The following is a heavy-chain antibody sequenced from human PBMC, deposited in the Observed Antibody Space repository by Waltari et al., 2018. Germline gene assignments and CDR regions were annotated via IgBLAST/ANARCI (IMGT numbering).Heavy chain of an antibody. D-gene: IGHD1-1*01. V-gene: IGHV3-23*01. CDR3: AKSGDNYVVYFDS. CDR1: GFTFSRYA. Sequence: EVRLLESGGGSVQPGGSLRLSCVGSGFTFSRYAMSWVRQAPGKGVEWVSGISDNSGSTYYADSVKGRFTISRDNFKNTLFLDLNSLRAEDTAAYYCAKSGDNYVVYFDSWGQGSLVSVSS. J-gene: IGHJ4*02. CDR2: ISDNSGST.